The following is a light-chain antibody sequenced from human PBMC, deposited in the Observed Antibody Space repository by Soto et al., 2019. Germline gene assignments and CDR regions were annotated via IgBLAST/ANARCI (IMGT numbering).Light chain of an antibody. CDR3: QQYAGSPRT. CDR1: QSVRSH. V-gene: IGKV3-20*01. Sequence: EIVLTQSPATLSLSPGERATLSCRASQSVRSHLAWYQHKPGQAPRLLISDASNRAADIPDRFSGSGSGTDFTLTINRLEPEDFAVYYCQQYAGSPRTFGQGTKVDI. CDR2: DAS. J-gene: IGKJ1*01.